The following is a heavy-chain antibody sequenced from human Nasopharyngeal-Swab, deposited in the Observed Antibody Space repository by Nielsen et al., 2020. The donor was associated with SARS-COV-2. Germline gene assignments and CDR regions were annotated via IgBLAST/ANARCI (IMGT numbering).Heavy chain of an antibody. CDR1: GASFSVYD. V-gene: IGHV4-34*01. CDR2: VNYGGVT. Sequence: GSLRLSCAVYGASFSVYDWSWVRQPPGKGLEWIGEVNYGGVTNYNPSLKSRVIIPVDTSKNPFSLKLKSVTAADTAVYFCARGGEGVEPAPILGLGPYYFYFYMDVWGKGTTVTVSS. CDR3: ARGGEGVEPAPILGLGPYYFYFYMDV. D-gene: IGHD2-2*01. J-gene: IGHJ6*03.